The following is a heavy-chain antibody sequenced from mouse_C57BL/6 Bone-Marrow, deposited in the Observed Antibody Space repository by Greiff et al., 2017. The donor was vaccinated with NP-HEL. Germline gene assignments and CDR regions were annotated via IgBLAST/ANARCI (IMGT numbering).Heavy chain of an antibody. J-gene: IGHJ3*01. D-gene: IGHD3-2*02. Sequence: EVQLQQSGPELVKPGASVKISCKASGYTFTDYYMNWVKQSHGKSLEWIGDINPNNGGTSYNQKFKGKATLTVDKSSSTAYMELRSLTSEGSAVYYCARSAQATYPFAYWGQGTLVTVSA. CDR2: INPNNGGT. CDR3: ARSAQATYPFAY. V-gene: IGHV1-26*01. CDR1: GYTFTDYY.